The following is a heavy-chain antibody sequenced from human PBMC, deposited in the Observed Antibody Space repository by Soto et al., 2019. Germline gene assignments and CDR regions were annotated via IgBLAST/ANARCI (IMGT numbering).Heavy chain of an antibody. J-gene: IGHJ4*02. CDR2: IKQDGSEK. Sequence: GGSLRLSCAASGFTFSSYWMSWVRQAPGKGLEWVANIKQDGSEKYYADSVKGRFTISRDNAKNSLYLQMNSLRAEDTAVYYCAREVVGFGELTTVWGQGTLVTVSS. CDR3: AREVVGFGELTTV. D-gene: IGHD3-10*01. CDR1: GFTFSSYW. V-gene: IGHV3-7*01.